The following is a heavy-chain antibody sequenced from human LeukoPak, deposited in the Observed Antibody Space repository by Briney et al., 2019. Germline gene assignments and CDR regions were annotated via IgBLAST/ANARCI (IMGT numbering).Heavy chain of an antibody. J-gene: IGHJ3*02. V-gene: IGHV1-69*13. Sequence: ASVKVSCKASGGTFSSYAISWVRQAPGQGLEWMGGIIPIFGTANYAQKFQGRVTITADESTSTAYMELSSLRAEDTAVYYCARDCSSTSCSYSTGWVRAFDIWGQGTMVTVSS. CDR2: IIPIFGTA. CDR1: GGTFSSYA. D-gene: IGHD2-2*01. CDR3: ARDCSSTSCSYSTGWVRAFDI.